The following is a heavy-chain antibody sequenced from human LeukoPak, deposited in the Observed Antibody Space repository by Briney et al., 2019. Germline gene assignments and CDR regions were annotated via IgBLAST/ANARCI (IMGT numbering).Heavy chain of an antibody. D-gene: IGHD2-15*01. CDR3: ATSHCSGGSCYSSYYYYMDV. J-gene: IGHJ6*03. V-gene: IGHV1-24*01. CDR2: FDPDDGET. CDR1: GYTLTELS. Sequence: GASVKVSCKVSGYTLTELSMHWVRQAPGNGLEWMGGFDPDDGETIYAQKFQGRVTMTEDTSTDTAYMELSSLRSEDTAVYYCATSHCSGGSCYSSYYYYMDVWGKGTTVTVSS.